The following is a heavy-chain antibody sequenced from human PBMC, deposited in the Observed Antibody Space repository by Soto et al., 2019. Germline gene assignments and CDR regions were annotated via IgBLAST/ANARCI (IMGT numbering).Heavy chain of an antibody. CDR1: GGSISSGGYY. J-gene: IGHJ3*02. CDR3: ARDQVYDFWSGSHDAFDI. Sequence: SETLSLTCTVSGGSISSGGYYWSWIRQHPGKGLEWIGYIYYSGSTYYNPSLKSRVTISVDTSKNQFSLELSSVTAADTAVYYCARDQVYDFWSGSHDAFDIWGQGTMVTVSS. D-gene: IGHD3-3*01. CDR2: IYYSGST. V-gene: IGHV4-31*03.